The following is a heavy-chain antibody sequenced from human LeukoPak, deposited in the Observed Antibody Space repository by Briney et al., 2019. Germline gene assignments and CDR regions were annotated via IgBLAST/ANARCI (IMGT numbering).Heavy chain of an antibody. CDR2: IKRDGSEK. CDR3: ARVYTGNRWHFDY. J-gene: IGHJ4*02. Sequence: PAGSLRLSCAASGFTFSTYWMSWVRHAPGTGLECVANIKRDGSEKYYVDSVKGRFTIFRDDAKSSLYLQMNSLRAEETAVYFCARVYTGNRWHFDYWGQGTLVTVSS. CDR1: GFTFSTYW. D-gene: IGHD2-2*02. V-gene: IGHV3-7*03.